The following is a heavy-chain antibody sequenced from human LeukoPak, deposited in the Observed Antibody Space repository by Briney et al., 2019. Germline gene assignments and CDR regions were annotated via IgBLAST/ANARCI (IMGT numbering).Heavy chain of an antibody. CDR2: ISGSGGST. Sequence: PGGSLRLSCAASGFTFSSHTMNWVRQAPGKGLEWVSAISGSGGSTYYADSVKGRFTISRDNSKNTLYLQMNSLRAEDTAVYCCAKETAGYSGSYLNYFDYWGQGTLVTVSS. CDR3: AKETAGYSGSYLNYFDY. J-gene: IGHJ4*02. V-gene: IGHV3-23*01. CDR1: GFTFSSHT. D-gene: IGHD1-26*01.